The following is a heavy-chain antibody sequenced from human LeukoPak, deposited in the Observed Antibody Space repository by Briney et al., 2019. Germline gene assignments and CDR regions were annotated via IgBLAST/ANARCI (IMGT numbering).Heavy chain of an antibody. CDR2: ISGRGGST. J-gene: IGHJ6*04. V-gene: IGHV3-23*01. D-gene: IGHD6-13*01. Sequence: GGSLRLSCAASGFTFSSYAMTWVRQAPGKGLEWVSGISGRGGSTYQADSVKGRFTISRDNSKNTLYLQMSSLRAEDTAVYYCAKAISSWYYYGMNVWGKGTTVTVSS. CDR3: AKAISSWYYYGMNV. CDR1: GFTFSSYA.